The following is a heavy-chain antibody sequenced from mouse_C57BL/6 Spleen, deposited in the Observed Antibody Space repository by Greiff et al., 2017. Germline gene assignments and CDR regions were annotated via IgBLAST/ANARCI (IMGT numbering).Heavy chain of an antibody. V-gene: IGHV1-81*01. D-gene: IGHD1-1*01. CDR2: IYPRSGNT. CDR3: ARAYYYGSSDYAMDY. CDR1: GYTFTSYG. J-gene: IGHJ4*01. Sequence: VQLQQSGAELARPGASVTLSCKASGYTFTSYGLSWVKQRTGQGLEWIGEIYPRSGNTYYNEKFKGKATLTADKSSSTAYMELRSLTSEDSAVYFCARAYYYGSSDYAMDYWGQGTSVTVSS.